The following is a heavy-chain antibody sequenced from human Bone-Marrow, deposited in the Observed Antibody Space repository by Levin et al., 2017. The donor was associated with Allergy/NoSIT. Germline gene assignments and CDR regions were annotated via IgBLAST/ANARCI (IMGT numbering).Heavy chain of an antibody. CDR3: ARGAPAAIDP. CDR2: MNPNSGHT. D-gene: IGHD2-2*01. CDR1: GYVFTSYE. J-gene: IGHJ5*02. V-gene: IGHV1-8*01. Sequence: GESLKISCKASGYVFTSYEIHWVRQASGQGLEWLGTMNPNSGHTTSARKFQGRVTMTGTSSINTAHMELTRLTAEDTGVYYCARGAPAAIDPWGQGTLVTVSS.